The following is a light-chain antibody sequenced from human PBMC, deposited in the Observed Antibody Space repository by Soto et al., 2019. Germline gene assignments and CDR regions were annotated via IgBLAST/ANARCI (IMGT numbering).Light chain of an antibody. CDR2: GAS. CDR3: QQYNDWPPQLT. J-gene: IGKJ4*01. Sequence: EIVMTQSPATLSVSVGERATLSCRASHSVSSKLAWYQQKPGQAPRLLIYGASTRATDIPARFSGSGSWTEFSRTISSLQSEDFAVYYCQQYNDWPPQLTFGGGTKLEIK. V-gene: IGKV3-15*01. CDR1: HSVSSK.